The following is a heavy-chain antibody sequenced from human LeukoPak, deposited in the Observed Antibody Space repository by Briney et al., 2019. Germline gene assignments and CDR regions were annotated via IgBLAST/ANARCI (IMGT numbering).Heavy chain of an antibody. J-gene: IGHJ4*02. V-gene: IGHV4-34*01. D-gene: IGHD2-15*01. Sequence: PSETLSLTCAVCGGSFSGYYWSWIRQPPGKGLEWIGEINHSGSTNYNPSLKSRVTISVDTSKNQFSLKLSSVTAADTAVYYCAQVVVAATLFDYWGQGTLVTVSS. CDR1: GGSFSGYY. CDR2: INHSGST. CDR3: AQVVVAATLFDY.